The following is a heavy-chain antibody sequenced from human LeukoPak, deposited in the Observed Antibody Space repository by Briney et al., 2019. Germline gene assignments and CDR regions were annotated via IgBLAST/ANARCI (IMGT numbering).Heavy chain of an antibody. Sequence: ASVKVSCKASGYTXTGYYMHWVRQAPGQGLEWMGWINPNSGGTNYAQKFQGRVTMTRDTSISTAYMELSRLRSDDTAVYYCARDRDYYDSSGYYLYYYGMDVWGQGTTVTVSS. J-gene: IGHJ6*02. V-gene: IGHV1-2*02. CDR3: ARDRDYYDSSGYYLYYYGMDV. CDR2: INPNSGGT. CDR1: GYTXTGYY. D-gene: IGHD3-22*01.